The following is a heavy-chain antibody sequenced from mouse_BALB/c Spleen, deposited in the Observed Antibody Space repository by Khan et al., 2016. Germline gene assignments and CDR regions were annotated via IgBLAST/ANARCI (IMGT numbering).Heavy chain of an antibody. CDR1: GFNIKDTY. Sequence: EVQLQESGAESVKPGASVKLSCTATGFNIKDTYMYWVKQRPEQGLEWIGRIDPANGNTKYVPKFQGKATITADTSSNTAYLQLSSLTSEDTAVYYCARGLDYYGSSYYAMDYWGQGTSVTVAS. J-gene: IGHJ4*01. D-gene: IGHD1-1*01. CDR2: IDPANGNT. CDR3: ARGLDYYGSSYYAMDY. V-gene: IGHV14-3*02.